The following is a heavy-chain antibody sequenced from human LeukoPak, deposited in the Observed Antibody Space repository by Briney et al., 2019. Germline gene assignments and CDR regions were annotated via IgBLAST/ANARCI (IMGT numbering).Heavy chain of an antibody. V-gene: IGHV4-61*02. Sequence: PSQTLSLTCTVSGGSISSGSYYWSWIRQSAGKGLKWIGRIYTSGSTNYNPSLKSRVTISVDTSKNQFSLKLSSVTAADTAVYYCARITWELGSFDYWGQGTLVTVSS. D-gene: IGHD1-26*01. CDR3: ARITWELGSFDY. CDR2: IYTSGST. CDR1: GGSISSGSYY. J-gene: IGHJ4*02.